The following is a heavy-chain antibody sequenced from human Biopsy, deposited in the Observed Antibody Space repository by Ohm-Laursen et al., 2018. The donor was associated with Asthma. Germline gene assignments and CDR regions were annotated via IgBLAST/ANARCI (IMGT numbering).Heavy chain of an antibody. J-gene: IGHJ4*02. D-gene: IGHD4-17*01. V-gene: IGHV1-24*01. CDR2: HDPEEGGT. CDR3: ASDFPKDYVRYNFQF. Sequence: ESSVKVSCKASGGTFSNFAISWVRQAPGQGLEWMGGHDPEEGGTVNARRFQGRVTMTEDTSTDTAYMELSSLSSDDTAVYYCASDFPKDYVRYNFQFWGQGTLVTVSS. CDR1: GGTFSNFA.